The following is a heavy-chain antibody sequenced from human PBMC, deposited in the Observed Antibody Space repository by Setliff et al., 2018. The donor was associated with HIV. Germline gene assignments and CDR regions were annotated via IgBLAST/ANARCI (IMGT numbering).Heavy chain of an antibody. Sequence: SETLSLTCTVSGGSISSYYWSWIRQPPGKGLEWIGYIYYSGSTNYNPSLKSRVTISVDTSKNQFSLKLSSVTAADTAVYYCARLSYDYVWGSYRYTDYYYYMDVRGKGTTVTVSS. D-gene: IGHD3-16*02. J-gene: IGHJ6*03. CDR2: IYYSGST. CDR1: GGSISSYY. CDR3: ARLSYDYVWGSYRYTDYYYYMDV. V-gene: IGHV4-59*08.